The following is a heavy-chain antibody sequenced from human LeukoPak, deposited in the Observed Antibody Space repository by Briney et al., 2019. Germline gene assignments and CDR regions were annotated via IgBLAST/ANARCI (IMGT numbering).Heavy chain of an antibody. Sequence: PGRSLRLSCEASGFTFNTYAMHWVRQAPGKGLEWLAVIWYDGRSRYYADSVKGRFTISRDKIRNTLSLQLNSLRVDDTAVYHYARPSLAYCSTTTCFAMDVWGKGTAVTVSS. J-gene: IGHJ6*03. CDR1: GFTFNTYA. CDR3: ARPSLAYCSTTTCFAMDV. D-gene: IGHD2-21*01. CDR2: IWYDGRSR. V-gene: IGHV3-30*01.